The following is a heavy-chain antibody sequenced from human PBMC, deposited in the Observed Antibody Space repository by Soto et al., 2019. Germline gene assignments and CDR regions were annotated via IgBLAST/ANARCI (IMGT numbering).Heavy chain of an antibody. CDR2: ISGEMSST. J-gene: IGHJ4*02. V-gene: IGHV3-74*01. Sequence: PGGFRSLSCAASGFTFRDYWMHWVRQVPGKGLVWFSRISGEMSSTNYADSVKGRFTISRDNDRTTLYVQMNSLRAEDTAVYYCTRGIGYSAEDYWGQGT. CDR3: TRGIGYSAEDY. D-gene: IGHD6-25*01. CDR1: GFTFRDYW.